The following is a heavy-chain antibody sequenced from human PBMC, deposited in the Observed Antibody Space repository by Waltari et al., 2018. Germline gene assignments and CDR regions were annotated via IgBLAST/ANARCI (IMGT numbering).Heavy chain of an antibody. D-gene: IGHD3-3*01. Sequence: QVQLQESGPGLVKPSETLSLTCTVSGGSISSYYLSWIRQPPGKGLEWIGYIYYSGSTNYNPSLKSRVTISVDTSKNQFSLKLSSVTAADTAVYYCARERTYDFWSGRGAFDIWGQGTMVTVSS. V-gene: IGHV4-59*01. CDR3: ARERTYDFWSGRGAFDI. J-gene: IGHJ3*02. CDR1: GGSISSYY. CDR2: IYYSGST.